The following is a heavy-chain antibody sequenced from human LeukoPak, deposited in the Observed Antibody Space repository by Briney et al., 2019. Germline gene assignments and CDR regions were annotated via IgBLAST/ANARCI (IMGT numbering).Heavy chain of an antibody. CDR3: AKVDTVLGRPFDP. V-gene: IGHV3-23*01. D-gene: IGHD5-18*01. CDR1: GFTFSSYT. Sequence: PGGSLRLSCAASGFTFSSYTMSWVRQAPGKGLEWVSAISGSGSSTYYADSVKGRFTISRDNSKNTLYLQMNSLRADDTAVYYCAKVDTVLGRPFDPWGQGTLVTLPS. CDR2: ISGSGSST. J-gene: IGHJ5*02.